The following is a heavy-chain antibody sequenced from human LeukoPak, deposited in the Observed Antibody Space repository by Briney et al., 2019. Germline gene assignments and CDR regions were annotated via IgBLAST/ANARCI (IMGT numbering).Heavy chain of an antibody. CDR1: GGSISSSSYY. Sequence: SETLSLTCTVSGGSISSSSYYWSWIRQPPGKGLEWIGEINHSGSTNYNPSLKSRVTISVDTSKNQFSLKLSSVTAADTAVYYCAGVATVTTGVDYWGQGTLVTVSS. CDR3: AGVATVTTGVDY. J-gene: IGHJ4*02. D-gene: IGHD4-17*01. CDR2: INHSGST. V-gene: IGHV4-39*07.